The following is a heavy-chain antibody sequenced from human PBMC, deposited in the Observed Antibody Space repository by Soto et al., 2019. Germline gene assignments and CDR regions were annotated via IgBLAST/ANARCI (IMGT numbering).Heavy chain of an antibody. J-gene: IGHJ4*02. CDR3: ASSGDYGSGRYWYYFDY. CDR1: GGTFSSYA. V-gene: IGHV1-69*01. D-gene: IGHD3-10*01. Sequence: QVQLVQSGAEVKKPGSSVKVSCKASGGTFSSYAISWVRQAPGQGLEWMGGIITSFGTANYAQKFQGRVTIAADEPTSTACMELSSLRSEDTAVYYCASSGDYGSGRYWYYFDYWGQGTLVTVSS. CDR2: IITSFGTA.